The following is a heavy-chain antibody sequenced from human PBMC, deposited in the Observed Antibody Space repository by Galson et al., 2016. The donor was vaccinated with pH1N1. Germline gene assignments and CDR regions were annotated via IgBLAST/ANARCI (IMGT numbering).Heavy chain of an antibody. CDR3: ARGQASVSTSYYYGMDV. CDR1: GGTFNNYP. CDR2: IIPIFGPA. V-gene: IGHV1-69*06. J-gene: IGHJ6*02. D-gene: IGHD4-11*01. Sequence: SVKVSCKASGGTFNNYPISWLRQAPGHGLEWMGRIIPIFGPANYAQKFQGRVTITADKSTSTAYMELSSLRSEDTAVYYCARGQASVSTSYYYGMDVWGQGTTVTVSS.